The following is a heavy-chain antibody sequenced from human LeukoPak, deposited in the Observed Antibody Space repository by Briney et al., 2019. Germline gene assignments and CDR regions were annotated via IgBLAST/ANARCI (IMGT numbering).Heavy chain of an antibody. J-gene: IGHJ6*03. CDR2: ISWDGGST. CDR3: AKDGGSYYSYMDV. Sequence: RSGGSLRLSCAASGFTFDDYAMHWVRQAPGKGLEWVSLISWDGGSTYYADSVKGRFTISRDDRKNSLYLQMNSLRAEDTALYYCAKDGGSYYSYMDVWSKGTTVTVSS. CDR1: GFTFDDYA. D-gene: IGHD1-26*01. V-gene: IGHV3-43D*03.